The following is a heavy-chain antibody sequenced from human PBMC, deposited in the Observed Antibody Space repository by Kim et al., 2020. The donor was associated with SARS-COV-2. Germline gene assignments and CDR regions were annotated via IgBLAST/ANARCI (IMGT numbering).Heavy chain of an antibody. Sequence: GGSLRLSCAASGFTFSSYAMHWVRQAPGKGLEYVSAISSNGGSTYYTNSVKGRFTISRDNSKNTLYLQMGSLRAEDMAVYYCARAIRWGSSWYFDYWGQGTLVTVSS. J-gene: IGHJ4*02. CDR1: GFTFSSYA. CDR2: ISSNGGST. CDR3: ARAIRWGSSWYFDY. V-gene: IGHV3-64*01. D-gene: IGHD6-13*01.